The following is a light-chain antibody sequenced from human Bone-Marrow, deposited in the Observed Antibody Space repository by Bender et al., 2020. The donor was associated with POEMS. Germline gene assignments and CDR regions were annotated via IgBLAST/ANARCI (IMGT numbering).Light chain of an antibody. CDR2: RNN. CDR3: SAWDRSLRGWV. CDR1: SNNVGYEG. J-gene: IGLJ3*02. Sequence: QAGLTQSPSVPQGLRQTATLTCSGNSNNVGYEGAAWLQQHQGHPPKLLLYRNNNRPSGISERFSASRSGNTASLTITGLQPEDEADYYCSAWDRSLRGWVFGGGTKLTVL. V-gene: IGLV10-54*04.